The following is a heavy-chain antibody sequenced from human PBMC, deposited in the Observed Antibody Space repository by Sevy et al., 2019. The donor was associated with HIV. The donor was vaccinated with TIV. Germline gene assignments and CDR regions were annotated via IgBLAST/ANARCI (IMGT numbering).Heavy chain of an antibody. CDR2: INPNSGGT. Sequence: ASVKVSCKASGYTFTGYYMHWVRQAPGQGLEWMGWINPNSGGTNYAQKFQGRVTMTRDTSISTVYMELSRLRSDDTAVYYCARIAISVPDPGTWFDPWGQGTLVTVFS. CDR3: ARIAISVPDPGTWFDP. V-gene: IGHV1-2*02. CDR1: GYTFTGYY. J-gene: IGHJ5*02. D-gene: IGHD6-19*01.